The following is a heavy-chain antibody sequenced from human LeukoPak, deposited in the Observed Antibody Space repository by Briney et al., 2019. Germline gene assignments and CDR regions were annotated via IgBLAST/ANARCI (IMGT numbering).Heavy chain of an antibody. J-gene: IGHJ4*02. D-gene: IGHD1-7*01. V-gene: IGHV1-69*05. Sequence: ASVEVSCKASGGTFSSYAISWVRQAPGQGLEWMGGIIPIFGTANYAQKFQGRVTITTDESTSTAYMELSSLRSEDTAVYYCARDHGITGTTAIDYWGQGTLVTVSS. CDR1: GGTFSSYA. CDR2: IIPIFGTA. CDR3: ARDHGITGTTAIDY.